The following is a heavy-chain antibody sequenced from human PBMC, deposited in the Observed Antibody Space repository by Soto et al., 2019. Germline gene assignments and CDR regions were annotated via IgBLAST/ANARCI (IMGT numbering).Heavy chain of an antibody. CDR1: GFTFSTYA. V-gene: IGHV3-30-3*01. Sequence: QVQLVESGGGVVQPGSSLRLSCAASGFTFSTYAMHWVRQAPGKGLEWVAVISYDGDNKYYIDSVQGRITISRDNSRITLYLQMNSLRAEDTAVYYCAREITSPSDHYFGLDVWGPGTTVTVSS. D-gene: IGHD1-20*01. J-gene: IGHJ6*02. CDR3: AREITSPSDHYFGLDV. CDR2: ISYDGDNK.